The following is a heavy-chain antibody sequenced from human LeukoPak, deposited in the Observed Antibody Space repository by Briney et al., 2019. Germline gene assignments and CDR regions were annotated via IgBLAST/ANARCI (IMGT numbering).Heavy chain of an antibody. V-gene: IGHV4-34*01. D-gene: IGHD4-23*01. CDR2: INHSGST. J-gene: IGHJ4*02. CDR1: GGSLSGYY. Sequence: PSEALSLTCAVYGGSLSGYYWSWIRQPPGKGLEWIGEINHSGSTNYNPSLKSRVTISVDTSKNQFSLKLSSVTAADTAVYYCASSFYGGPDYWGQGTLVTVPS. CDR3: ASSFYGGPDY.